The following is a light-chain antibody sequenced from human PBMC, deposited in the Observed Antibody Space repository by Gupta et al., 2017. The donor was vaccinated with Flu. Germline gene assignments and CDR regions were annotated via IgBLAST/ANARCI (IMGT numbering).Light chain of an antibody. V-gene: IGKV1-5*03. CDR2: SAS. J-gene: IGKJ1*01. CDR3: QQYYDYSWT. CDR1: QRIDSW. Sequence: DIPVTQSPSILSASVGDRVTITCRASQRIDSWLAWFQQKPGKAPKLLIYSASGLESGVPSRFSGGGSGTEFTLTISSLQPDDFATYYCQQYYDYSWTFGQWTKVEVK.